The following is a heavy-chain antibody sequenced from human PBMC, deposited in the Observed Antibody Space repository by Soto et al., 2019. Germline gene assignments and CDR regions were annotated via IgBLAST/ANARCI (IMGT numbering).Heavy chain of an antibody. Sequence: ASVKVSCKASGYTFTGYYMHWVRQAPGQGLEWMGWINPNSGGTNYAQKFQGWVTMTRDTSISTAYMELSRLRSDDTAVYYCARGGSNCSGGSCYSDFVDYWGQGTLVTVSS. CDR1: GYTFTGYY. V-gene: IGHV1-2*04. CDR3: ARGGSNCSGGSCYSDFVDY. CDR2: INPNSGGT. D-gene: IGHD2-15*01. J-gene: IGHJ4*02.